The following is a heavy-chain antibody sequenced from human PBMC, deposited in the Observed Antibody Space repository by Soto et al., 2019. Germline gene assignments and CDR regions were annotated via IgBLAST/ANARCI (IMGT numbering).Heavy chain of an antibody. Sequence: QVLLQESGPGLVKPSETLSLTCTVSGDSISGSYWSWTRQPPGQGLEWIGFISYRWITNYNPSLRSRVTISLEKSKNQFSLNLTSVTAADTAVYYCARQAAYYDVSGNYIYYMDVWGKGTTVTVSS. D-gene: IGHD3-3*01. J-gene: IGHJ6*03. CDR1: GDSISGSY. CDR3: ARQAAYYDVSGNYIYYMDV. V-gene: IGHV4-59*08. CDR2: ISYRWIT.